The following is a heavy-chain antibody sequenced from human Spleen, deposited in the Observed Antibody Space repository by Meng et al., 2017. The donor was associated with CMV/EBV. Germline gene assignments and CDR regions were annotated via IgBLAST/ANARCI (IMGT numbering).Heavy chain of an antibody. J-gene: IGHJ4*02. CDR3: ARDRMYSSSSLQFDY. CDR2: LNPSGGGT. CDR1: GTPFTTYY. Sequence: SGTPFTTYYVHWVRHAPGQGLECMGILNPSGGGTNYAQKFQGRVTLTRDTSTSTVYMELSSLRSEDTAMYYCARDRMYSSSSLQFDYWGQGTLVTVSS. D-gene: IGHD6-6*01. V-gene: IGHV1-46*01.